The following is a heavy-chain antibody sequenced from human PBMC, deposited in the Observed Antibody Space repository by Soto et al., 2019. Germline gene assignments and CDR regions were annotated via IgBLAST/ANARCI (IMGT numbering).Heavy chain of an antibody. Sequence: GESLKISCKGSGYSFTSYWINWVRQMPGKGLEWMGRIDPSDSYTNYSPSFQGHVTISADKSISTAYLQWSSLKASDTAMYYWARGPQGSSYYCYFGRDVWGKGPRVTV. CDR3: ARGPQGSSYYCYFGRDV. CDR1: GYSFTSYW. V-gene: IGHV5-10-1*01. CDR2: IDPSDSYT. D-gene: IGHD3-10*01. J-gene: IGHJ6*04.